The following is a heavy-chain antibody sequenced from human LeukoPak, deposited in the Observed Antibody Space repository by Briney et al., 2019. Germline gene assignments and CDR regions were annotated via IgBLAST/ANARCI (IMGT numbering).Heavy chain of an antibody. J-gene: IGHJ4*02. Sequence: ASVKVSCHASGDTFTGYYMHWVRQAPGQGLEWMGWINPNSGGTNYAQKFQGRVTMTRDTSISTAYMELSRLRSDDTAVYYCASDLGYCSSTSCYTPAGYWGQGTLVTVSS. CDR3: ASDLGYCSSTSCYTPAGY. D-gene: IGHD2-2*02. CDR1: GDTFTGYY. V-gene: IGHV1-2*02. CDR2: INPNSGGT.